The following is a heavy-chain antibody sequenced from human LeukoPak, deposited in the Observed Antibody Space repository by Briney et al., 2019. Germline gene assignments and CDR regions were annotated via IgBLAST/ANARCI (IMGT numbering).Heavy chain of an antibody. Sequence: SQTLSLTCTVSGGSISSGGYYWSWIRQHPGKGLEWIGYIYYSGSTYYNPSLKSRVTISVDTSKNQFSLKLSSVPAADTAVYYCARAPVAGTNYYYYYYMDVWGKGTTVTVSS. V-gene: IGHV4-31*03. CDR2: IYYSGST. CDR1: GGSISSGGYY. CDR3: ARAPVAGTNYYYYYYMDV. D-gene: IGHD6-19*01. J-gene: IGHJ6*03.